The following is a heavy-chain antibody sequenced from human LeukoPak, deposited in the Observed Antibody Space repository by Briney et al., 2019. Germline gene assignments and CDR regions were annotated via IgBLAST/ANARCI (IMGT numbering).Heavy chain of an antibody. CDR2: IWYDGSNK. CDR1: GFTFSSYG. D-gene: IGHD6-13*01. CDR3: AKDSSSWYAFDY. Sequence: PGGSLRLSCAASGFTFSSYGMHWVRQAPGKGLEWVAVIWYDGSNKYYADSVKGRFTISRVNSKNTLYLQMNSLRAEDTAVYYCAKDSSSWYAFDYWGQGTLVTVSS. J-gene: IGHJ4*02. V-gene: IGHV3-33*06.